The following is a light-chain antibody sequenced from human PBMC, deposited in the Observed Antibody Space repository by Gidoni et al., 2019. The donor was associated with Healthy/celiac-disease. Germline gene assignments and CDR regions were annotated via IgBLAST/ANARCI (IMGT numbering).Light chain of an antibody. J-gene: IGKJ4*01. CDR3: QQRSNWPPLT. CDR2: DAS. V-gene: IGKV3-11*01. Sequence: EIVLTKSPATLSLSQGERASQSVSSYLARYPHKPGQAPRLLIYDASNRATGIPARFSGSGSGTDFTLTISSLDPEDFAVYYCQQRSNWPPLTFGGGTKVEIK. CDR1: QSVSSY.